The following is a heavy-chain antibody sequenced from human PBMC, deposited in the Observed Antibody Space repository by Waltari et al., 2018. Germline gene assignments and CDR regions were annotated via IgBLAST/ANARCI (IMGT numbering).Heavy chain of an antibody. D-gene: IGHD3-22*01. Sequence: EVQLVESGGGLVQPGGSLRLSCAASGFTFSRYSMNWVRQAPGKGLEWVSYLSGRASAIYYADSVKGRFTISRDNAKSSLFLHMTSLRAEDTAVYYCARDRGGDSSGLSPDAFDYWGQGTLVTVAP. V-gene: IGHV3-48*04. CDR2: LSGRASAI. CDR1: GFTFSRYS. CDR3: ARDRGGDSSGLSPDAFDY. J-gene: IGHJ4*02.